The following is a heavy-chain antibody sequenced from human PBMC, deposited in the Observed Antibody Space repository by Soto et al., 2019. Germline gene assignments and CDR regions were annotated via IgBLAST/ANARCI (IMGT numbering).Heavy chain of an antibody. D-gene: IGHD5-12*01. Sequence: PSETLSLTCAVYGGSFSGYYWSWIRQPPGKGLEWIGEINHSGSTNYNPSLKSRVTISVDTSKNQFSLKLSSVTAADTAVYYCARGPASGIYADYWGQGTLVTVSS. V-gene: IGHV4-34*01. J-gene: IGHJ4*02. CDR1: GGSFSGYY. CDR2: INHSGST. CDR3: ARGPASGIYADY.